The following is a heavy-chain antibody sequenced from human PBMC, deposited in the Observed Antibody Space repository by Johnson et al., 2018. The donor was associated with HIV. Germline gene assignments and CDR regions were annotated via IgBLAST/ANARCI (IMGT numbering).Heavy chain of an antibody. J-gene: IGHJ3*02. Sequence: VQLVESGGGVVQPGRSLRLSCAASGFTFNIYAMDWVRQAPGRGLEWVAIISYDGSNKNYADSVKGRFTISRDNSKNTLYLQMNSLRAEDTALYYCAKGPEWGLPASDAFDIWGQGTMVTVSS. CDR3: AKGPEWGLPASDAFDI. CDR2: ISYDGSNK. V-gene: IGHV3-30*04. CDR1: GFTFNIYA. D-gene: IGHD1-26*01.